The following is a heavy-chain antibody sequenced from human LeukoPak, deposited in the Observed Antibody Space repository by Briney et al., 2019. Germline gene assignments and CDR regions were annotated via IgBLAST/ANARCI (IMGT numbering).Heavy chain of an antibody. CDR3: AREMADYYGMDV. V-gene: IGHV3-74*01. CDR1: GFPFNRYW. J-gene: IGHJ6*02. CDR2: ISSDGLRT. D-gene: IGHD5-24*01. Sequence: GGSLRLSCAASGFPFNRYWMNWVRQAPGKGLVWVSRISSDGLRTNYADSVKGRLTASRDNAKNTLYLQMNSLRAEDTAVYYCAREMADYYGMDVWGQGTTVTVSS.